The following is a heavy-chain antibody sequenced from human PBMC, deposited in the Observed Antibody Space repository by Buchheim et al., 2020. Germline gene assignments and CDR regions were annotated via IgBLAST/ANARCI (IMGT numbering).Heavy chain of an antibody. D-gene: IGHD2-2*02. Sequence: QVQLQESGPGLVKPSQTLSLTCTVSGGSISSGDYYWSWIRQPPGKGLEWIGYIYYSGSTYYNPSLKSRVTISVDTSKNQFSLKLSSVTAADTAGYYCARDRIVVVPAAIRGGVGGYYYYYGMDVWGQGTT. CDR3: ARDRIVVVPAAIRGGVGGYYYYYGMDV. CDR1: GGSISSGDYY. J-gene: IGHJ6*02. V-gene: IGHV4-30-4*01. CDR2: IYYSGST.